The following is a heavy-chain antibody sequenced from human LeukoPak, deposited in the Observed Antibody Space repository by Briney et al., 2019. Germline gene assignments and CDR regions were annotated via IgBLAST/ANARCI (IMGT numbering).Heavy chain of an antibody. CDR2: ICSGGST. CDR1: GFTVSSNY. D-gene: IGHD3-10*01. V-gene: IGHV3-53*01. Sequence: PGGSLRLSCAASGFTVSSNYMSWVRQAPGKGLEWVSVICSGGSTYYADSVKGRFTISRDNSKNTLYLQMNSLRAEDTAVYYCARDQVTMVRGVPYYFDYWGQGTLVTVSS. CDR3: ARDQVTMVRGVPYYFDY. J-gene: IGHJ4*02.